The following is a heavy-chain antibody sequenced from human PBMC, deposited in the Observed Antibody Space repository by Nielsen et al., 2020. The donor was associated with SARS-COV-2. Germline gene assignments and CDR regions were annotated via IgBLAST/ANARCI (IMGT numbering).Heavy chain of an antibody. Sequence: WVRQAPGQGLEWMGIINPSGGSTSYAQKFQGRVTMTRDTSTSTVYMELSRLRSDDTAVYYCARNRGALAAAPNWGKNWFDPWGQGTLVTVSS. J-gene: IGHJ5*02. CDR3: ARNRGALAAAPNWGKNWFDP. D-gene: IGHD6-13*01. V-gene: IGHV1-46*01. CDR2: INPSGGST.